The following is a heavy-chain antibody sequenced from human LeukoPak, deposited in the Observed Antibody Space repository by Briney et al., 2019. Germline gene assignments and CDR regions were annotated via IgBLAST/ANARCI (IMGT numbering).Heavy chain of an antibody. D-gene: IGHD3-22*01. CDR1: GGSISSYY. V-gene: IGHV4-59*01. CDR2: IYYSGST. J-gene: IGHJ4*02. CDR3: ARDGYYYDSSGYYKGAFDY. Sequence: PSETLSLTCTVSGGSISSYYWSWIRQPPGKGLEWIGYIYYSGSTNDNPSLKSRVTISVDTSKNQFSLKLSSVTAADTAVYYCARDGYYYDSSGYYKGAFDYWGQGTLVTVSS.